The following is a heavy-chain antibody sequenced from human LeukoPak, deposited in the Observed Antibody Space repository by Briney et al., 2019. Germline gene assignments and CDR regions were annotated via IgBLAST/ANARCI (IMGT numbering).Heavy chain of an antibody. V-gene: IGHV3-11*04. CDR3: ARERDCSGGSCSFLFDY. Sequence: GGSLRLSCAASGFTFSDYYMSWIRQAPGKGLEWVSYISSSGSTIYYADSVKGRFTISRDNAKNSLYLQMNGLRAEDTAVYYCARERDCSGGSCSFLFDYWGQGTLVILSS. CDR2: ISSSGSTI. CDR1: GFTFSDYY. D-gene: IGHD2-15*01. J-gene: IGHJ4*02.